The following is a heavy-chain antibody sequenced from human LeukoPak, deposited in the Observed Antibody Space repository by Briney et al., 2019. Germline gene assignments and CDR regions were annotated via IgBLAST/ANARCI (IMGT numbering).Heavy chain of an antibody. Sequence: PGGSLRLSCAASGFTFSSYSMNWVRQAPGKGLEWVSSISSSSSYIYYADSVKGRFTISRDNAKNSLYLQMNSLRAEDTAVYYCAKDLYCSGGSCYWGGFDYWGQGTLVTVSS. D-gene: IGHD2-15*01. J-gene: IGHJ4*02. CDR2: ISSSSSYI. CDR3: AKDLYCSGGSCYWGGFDY. V-gene: IGHV3-21*01. CDR1: GFTFSSYS.